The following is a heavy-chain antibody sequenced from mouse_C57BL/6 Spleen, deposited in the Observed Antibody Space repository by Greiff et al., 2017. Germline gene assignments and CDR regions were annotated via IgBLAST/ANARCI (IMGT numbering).Heavy chain of an antibody. CDR3: ARQGGLYGYDGFDY. D-gene: IGHD2-2*01. CDR2: ISSGGSYT. CDR1: GFTFSSYG. V-gene: IGHV5-6*01. Sequence: EVQVVESGGDLVKPGGSLKLSCAASGFTFSSYGMSWVRQTPDKRLEWVATISSGGSYTYYPDSVKGRFTISRDNAKNTLYLQMSSLKSEDTAMYYCARQGGLYGYDGFDYWGQGTTLTVSS. J-gene: IGHJ2*01.